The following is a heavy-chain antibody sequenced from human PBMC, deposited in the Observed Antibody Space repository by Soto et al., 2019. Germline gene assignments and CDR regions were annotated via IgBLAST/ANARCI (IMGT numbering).Heavy chain of an antibody. CDR1: GFTFEDYA. CDR3: VKDESINWYSGHFRH. D-gene: IGHD6-13*01. Sequence: PGGSLRLSCAASGFTFEDYAMHWVRQVPGKGLEWVSGINWNSGGIGYGDSVKGRFAISRDNAKNSLHLQMNSLSAEDTAFYYCVKDESINWYSGHFRHWGQGTLVTVSS. CDR2: INWNSGGI. V-gene: IGHV3-9*01. J-gene: IGHJ1*01.